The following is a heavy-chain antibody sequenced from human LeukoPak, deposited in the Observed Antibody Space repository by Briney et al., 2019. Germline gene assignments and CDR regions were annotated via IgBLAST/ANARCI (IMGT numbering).Heavy chain of an antibody. Sequence: PGRSLRLSCAASGVTFDDYAMHWVRQAPGKGLEWVSGISWNSGSIGYADSVKGRFTISRDNAKNSLYLQMNSLRAEDTALYYCAKDGMDVWGQGTTVTVSS. CDR3: AKDGMDV. CDR1: GVTFDDYA. CDR2: ISWNSGSI. V-gene: IGHV3-9*01. J-gene: IGHJ6*02.